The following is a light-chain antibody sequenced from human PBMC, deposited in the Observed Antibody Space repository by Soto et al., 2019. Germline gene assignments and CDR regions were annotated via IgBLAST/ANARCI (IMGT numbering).Light chain of an antibody. V-gene: IGKV1-39*01. CDR1: QDISNY. J-gene: IGKJ1*01. Sequence: DIQMTQSPSSLSASVGDRVTITCQASQDISNYLNWYHQRPGKAPKLLIYAASSLQSGVPSRFSGSGSGTDFTLTISSLQPEDFATYYCQQSYSTPRTFGQGTKVEIK. CDR3: QQSYSTPRT. CDR2: AAS.